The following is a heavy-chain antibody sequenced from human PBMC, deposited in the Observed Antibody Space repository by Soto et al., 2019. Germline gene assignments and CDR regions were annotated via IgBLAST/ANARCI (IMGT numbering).Heavy chain of an antibody. D-gene: IGHD3-22*01. CDR3: AREAPYYYDSSGYGLYYFDY. CDR2: IYYSGST. CDR1: GGSISSGGYY. V-gene: IGHV4-31*03. Sequence: QTLSLTCTVSGGSISSGGYYWSWIRQHPGKGLEWIGYIYYSGSTYYNPSLKSRVTISVDTSKNQFSLKLSSVTAADTAVYYCAREAPYYYDSSGYGLYYFDYWGQGTLVTVSS. J-gene: IGHJ4*02.